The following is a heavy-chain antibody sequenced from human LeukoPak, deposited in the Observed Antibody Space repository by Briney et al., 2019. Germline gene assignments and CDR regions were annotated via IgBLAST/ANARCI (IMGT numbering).Heavy chain of an antibody. CDR1: GYTFTSYD. V-gene: IGHV1-8*01. CDR3: ARGKIGSSGWFPFVY. D-gene: IGHD6-19*01. Sequence: ASVKASCKASGYTFTSYDINWVRQATGQGLEWMGWMNPNSGNTGYAQKFQGRVTMTRNTSISTAYMELSSLRSEDTAVYYCARGKIGSSGWFPFVYWGQGTLVTVSS. J-gene: IGHJ4*02. CDR2: MNPNSGNT.